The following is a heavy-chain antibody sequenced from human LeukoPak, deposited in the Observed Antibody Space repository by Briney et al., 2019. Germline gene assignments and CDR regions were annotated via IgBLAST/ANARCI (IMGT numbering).Heavy chain of an antibody. CDR1: GGSISSGGYY. V-gene: IGHV4-31*03. CDR2: IYYSGST. D-gene: IGHD3-9*01. Sequence: SQTLSLTCTVSGGSISSGGYYWSWIRQHPGKGLEWIGYIYYSGSTYYNPSLKSRVTISVDTSKNQFSLKLSSVTAADTAVYYCARGPRSDDILTGSKYYFDYWGQGTLVTVSS. J-gene: IGHJ4*02. CDR3: ARGPRSDDILTGSKYYFDY.